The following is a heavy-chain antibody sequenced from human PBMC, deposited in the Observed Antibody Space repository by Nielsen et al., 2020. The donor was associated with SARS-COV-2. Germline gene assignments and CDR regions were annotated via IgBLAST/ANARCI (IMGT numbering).Heavy chain of an antibody. CDR2: ISWNSGSI. CDR1: GFTFDDYA. V-gene: IGHV3-9*01. Sequence: GGSLRLSCAASGFTFDDYAMHWVRQAPGKGLEWVSGISWNSGSIGYADSVKGRFTISRDNAKNSLYLQMNSLRAEDTALYYCAKDGPSSSEYFQHWGQGTLVTVSS. J-gene: IGHJ1*01. CDR3: AKDGPSSSEYFQH. D-gene: IGHD6-6*01.